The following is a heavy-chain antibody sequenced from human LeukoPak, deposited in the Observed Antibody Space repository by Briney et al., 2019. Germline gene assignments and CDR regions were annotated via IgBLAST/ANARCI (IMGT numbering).Heavy chain of an antibody. D-gene: IGHD3-22*01. CDR3: VRGPEYYYDSSSGNY. V-gene: IGHV4-39*07. CDR1: GGSISSSSYY. J-gene: IGHJ4*02. Sequence: SETLSLTCTVSGGSISSSSYYWGWIRQPPGKGLEWTGSIYYSGSTYYNPSLKSRVTISVDTSKNQFSLKLSSVTAADTAVYYCVRGPEYYYDSSSGNYWGQGTLVTVSS. CDR2: IYYSGST.